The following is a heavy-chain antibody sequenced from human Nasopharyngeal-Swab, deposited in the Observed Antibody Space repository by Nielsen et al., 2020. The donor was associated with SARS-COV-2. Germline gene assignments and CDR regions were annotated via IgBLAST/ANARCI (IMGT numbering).Heavy chain of an antibody. CDR2: LDPEDGET. D-gene: IGHD3-3*01. V-gene: IGHV1-24*01. CDR3: ATLRSGYYPKTFDY. J-gene: IGHJ4*02. CDR1: GYTLTELS. Sequence: ASVKVSCKVSGYTLTELSMHWVRQAPGKGLEWMGGLDPEDGETIYAQKFQGRVTMTEDTSTDTAYMELSSLRSEDTAVYYCATLRSGYYPKTFDYWGQGTLVTVSS.